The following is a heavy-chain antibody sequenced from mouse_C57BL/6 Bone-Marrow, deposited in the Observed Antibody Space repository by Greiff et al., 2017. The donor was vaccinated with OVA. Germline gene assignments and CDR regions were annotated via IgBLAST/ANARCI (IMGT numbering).Heavy chain of an antibody. CDR1: GFTITNTY. J-gene: IGHJ2*01. CDR3: GNYGSYYFDD. Sequence: VQLQQSVAELARPGASVKLSCTASGFTITNTYMNWVKQRPEQGLEWIGRIDPASGNTKYAPKFQGKATITADTSSNTAYMQLRSLTSEDTAIYYCGNYGSYYFDDWGQGTTLTVSS. CDR2: IDPASGNT. D-gene: IGHD2-1*01. V-gene: IGHV14-3*01.